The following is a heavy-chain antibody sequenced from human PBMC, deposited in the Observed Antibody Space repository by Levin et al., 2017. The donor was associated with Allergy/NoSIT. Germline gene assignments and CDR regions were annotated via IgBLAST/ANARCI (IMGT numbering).Heavy chain of an antibody. CDR3: ARNRIIVSGGNYYYYGMDV. Sequence: KASETLSLTCSVSGGSVSSGTYYWSWIRRPPGKGLEWIGYINYRGVTKYNPSLKSRVTISVDTSKNEFSLKVTSVTAADTAVYYCARNRIIVSGGNYYYYGMDVWGQGTTVTVSS. V-gene: IGHV4-61*01. J-gene: IGHJ6*02. CDR1: GGSVSSGTYY. D-gene: IGHD5/OR15-5a*01. CDR2: INYRGVT.